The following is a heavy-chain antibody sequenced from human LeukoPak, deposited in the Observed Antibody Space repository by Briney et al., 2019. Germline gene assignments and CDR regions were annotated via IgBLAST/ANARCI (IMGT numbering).Heavy chain of an antibody. CDR3: AREFPYSSSFYHDAFDI. CDR2: IYYSGST. CDR1: GGSISSSSYY. J-gene: IGHJ3*02. Sequence: PSETLSLTCTVSGGSISSSSYYWGWIRQPPGKGLEWIGSIYYSGSTYYNPSLKSRVTISVDTSKNQFSLNLSSVTAADTAVYYCAREFPYSSSFYHDAFDIWGQGTMVTVSS. D-gene: IGHD6-13*01. V-gene: IGHV4-39*07.